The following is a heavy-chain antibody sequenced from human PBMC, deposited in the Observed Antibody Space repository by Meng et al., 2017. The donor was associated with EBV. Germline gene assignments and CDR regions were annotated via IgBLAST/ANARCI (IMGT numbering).Heavy chain of an antibody. J-gene: IGHJ4*02. V-gene: IGHV1-69*01. Sequence: QAPVQQSGAGAEKPGSSVNVSFRTSGGTCRRNAVSWVRQARGPGLEWMGGLIPMSGAPHYAQKFQDRVTIIADESTSTHSMELNNLRFEDTAMYYCASESGRGFTPDYWGQGTLVTVSS. CDR2: LIPMSGAP. CDR1: GGTCRRNA. CDR3: ASESGRGFTPDY. D-gene: IGHD3-10*01.